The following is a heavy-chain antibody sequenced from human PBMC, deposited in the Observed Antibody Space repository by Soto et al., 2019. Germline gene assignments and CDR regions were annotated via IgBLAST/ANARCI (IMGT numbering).Heavy chain of an antibody. CDR3: AKGHLGGYYFDY. CDR2: ISDSGGST. J-gene: IGHJ4*02. D-gene: IGHD3-22*01. Sequence: GGSLRLSCAASGFSFSSYGMSWVRQAPGKGLEWVSTISDSGGSTYYADSVKGRFTISRDNSKNTLYLQMNSLRGEDTAVYYCAKGHLGGYYFDYWGQGTVVTVSS. CDR1: GFSFSSYG. V-gene: IGHV3-23*01.